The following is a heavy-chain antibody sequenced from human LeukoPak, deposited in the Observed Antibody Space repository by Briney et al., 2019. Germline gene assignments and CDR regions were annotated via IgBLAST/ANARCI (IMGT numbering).Heavy chain of an antibody. CDR1: GYTFTNHG. Sequence: ASVKVSCTTSGYTFTNHGITWVRQSPGQGLEWMGWISTYRGHTNYAQNLQGRVTMTTDTSTSTAYMELERLTSDDTAVYYCAIMGGGEQSDYEGNPDYWGQGTLVTVSS. CDR3: AIMGGGEQSDYEGNPDY. J-gene: IGHJ4*02. V-gene: IGHV1-18*01. CDR2: ISTYRGHT. D-gene: IGHD4-17*01.